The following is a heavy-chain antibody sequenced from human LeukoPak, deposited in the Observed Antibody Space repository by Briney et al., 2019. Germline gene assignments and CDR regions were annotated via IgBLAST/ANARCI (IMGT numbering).Heavy chain of an antibody. V-gene: IGHV4-34*01. CDR2: INHSGDA. CDR1: GGSFIGYY. J-gene: IGHJ4*02. D-gene: IGHD3-3*01. Sequence: PSETLSLTCAVYGGSFIGYYWSWIRQPPGKGLEWIGEINHSGDANYNPSPKGRVTISADTSKSQFSLKLGSVTAADTAVYYCARVPLRFLEPFDYWGQGTLVTASS. CDR3: ARVPLRFLEPFDY.